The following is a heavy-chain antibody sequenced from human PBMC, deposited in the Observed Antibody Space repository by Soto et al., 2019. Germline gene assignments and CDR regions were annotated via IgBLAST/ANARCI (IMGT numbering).Heavy chain of an antibody. V-gene: IGHV3-23*01. CDR2: ISGSGGST. D-gene: IGHD3-22*01. Sequence: GGSLRLSCAASGFTFRSYWMHWVRQAPGKGLEWVSAISGSGGSTYYADSVKGRFTISRDNSKNTLYLQMNSLRAEDPAVYYCAKGMSMIVVVITLYFDYWGQGTLVTVSS. CDR3: AKGMSMIVVVITLYFDY. CDR1: GFTFRSYW. J-gene: IGHJ4*02.